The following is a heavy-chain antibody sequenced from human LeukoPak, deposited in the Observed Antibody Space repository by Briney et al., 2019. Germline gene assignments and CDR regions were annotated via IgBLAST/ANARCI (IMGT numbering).Heavy chain of an antibody. J-gene: IGHJ6*03. CDR1: GFTFSSYG. CDR3: AKVGDILTGYLSYYYMDV. Sequence: GGSLRLSCAASGFTFSSYGMHWVRQAPGKGLEWVAFIRYDGSNKYYADSVEGRFTISRDNSKNTLYLQMNSLRAEDTAVYYCAKVGDILTGYLSYYYMDVWGKGTTVTISS. V-gene: IGHV3-30*02. CDR2: IRYDGSNK. D-gene: IGHD3-9*01.